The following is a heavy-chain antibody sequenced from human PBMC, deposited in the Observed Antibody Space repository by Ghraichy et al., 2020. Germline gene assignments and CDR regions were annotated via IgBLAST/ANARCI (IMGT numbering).Heavy chain of an antibody. J-gene: IGHJ3*02. V-gene: IGHV3-23*01. Sequence: GGSLRLSCAASGFTFSSYAMSWVRQAPGKGLEWVSAISGSGGSTYYADSVKGRFTISRDNSKNTLYLQMNSLRAEDTAVYYCAKPDVDTAMVVDAFDIWGQGTMVTVSS. CDR3: AKPDVDTAMVVDAFDI. CDR2: ISGSGGST. D-gene: IGHD5-18*01. CDR1: GFTFSSYA.